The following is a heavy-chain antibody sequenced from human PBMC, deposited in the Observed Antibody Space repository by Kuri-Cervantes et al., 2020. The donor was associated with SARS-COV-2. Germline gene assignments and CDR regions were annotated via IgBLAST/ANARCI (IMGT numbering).Heavy chain of an antibody. Sequence: GGSLRLPCAASGFTLSSYGMNWFRQAPGKGLEWVSSITSSGTYIYNADSVKGRFTISRDNSKNTLYLQMNSLRAEDTSVYYCAKDLYTSYYDFWGDEKPPWYFDLWGRGTLVTVSS. J-gene: IGHJ2*01. D-gene: IGHD3-3*01. CDR1: GFTLSSYG. CDR2: ITSSGTYI. CDR3: AKDLYTSYYDFWGDEKPPWYFDL. V-gene: IGHV3-21*04.